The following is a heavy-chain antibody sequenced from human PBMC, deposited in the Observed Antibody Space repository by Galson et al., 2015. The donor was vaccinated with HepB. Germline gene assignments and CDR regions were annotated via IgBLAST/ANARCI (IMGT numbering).Heavy chain of an antibody. Sequence: SLRLSCAASGFTFSDYWMSWVRQAPGKGLEWVAVTSYDGSNKYYADSVKGRFTISRDNSKNTLYLQMNSLRAEDTAVYYCARSREGYSSGWYWVFWGQGTLVTVSS. CDR2: TSYDGSNK. V-gene: IGHV3-30-3*01. J-gene: IGHJ4*02. CDR1: GFTFSDYW. CDR3: ARSREGYSSGWYWVF. D-gene: IGHD6-19*01.